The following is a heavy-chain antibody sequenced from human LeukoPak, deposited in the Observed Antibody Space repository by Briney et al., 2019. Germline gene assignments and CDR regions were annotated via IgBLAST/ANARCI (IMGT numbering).Heavy chain of an antibody. V-gene: IGHV4-59*01. CDR3: ARTTEAHSWRTRYYDYYMDV. J-gene: IGHJ6*03. CDR1: GGSISSYY. D-gene: IGHD6-13*01. CDR2: IYYSGST. Sequence: SETLSLTCTVSGGSISSYYWSWIRQPPGKGLEWIGYIYYSGSTNYNPSLKSRVTISVDTSKNQFSLKLSSVTAADAAVYYCARTTEAHSWRTRYYDYYMDVWGKGTTVTVSS.